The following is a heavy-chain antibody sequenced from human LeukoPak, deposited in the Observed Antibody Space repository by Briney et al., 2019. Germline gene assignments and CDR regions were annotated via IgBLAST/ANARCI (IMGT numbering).Heavy chain of an antibody. V-gene: IGHV4-39*01. Sequence: PSETLSLTCTVSGGSISSSSYYWGWIRQPPGKGLEWIGSIYYSGRTYYNPSLKSRVTISVDTSKNQFSLKLSSVTAADTAVYYCARLYSSSWYGGYYFDYWGQGTLVTVSS. J-gene: IGHJ4*02. D-gene: IGHD6-13*01. CDR1: GGSISSSSYY. CDR2: IYYSGRT. CDR3: ARLYSSSWYGGYYFDY.